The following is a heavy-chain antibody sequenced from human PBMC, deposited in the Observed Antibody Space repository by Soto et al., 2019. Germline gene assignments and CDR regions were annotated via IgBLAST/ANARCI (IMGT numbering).Heavy chain of an antibody. Sequence: SLRLSCVASGFTFDDFAMHWVRQVPGKGLEWVSGISWNCGIIGYADSVKGRFIISRDNAKNALYLQMSNLRPEDTALYYCAKDLDSTAPYYFDFWGQGTRVTVSS. CDR2: ISWNCGII. CDR3: AKDLDSTAPYYFDF. V-gene: IGHV3-9*01. D-gene: IGHD3-3*01. J-gene: IGHJ4*02. CDR1: GFTFDDFA.